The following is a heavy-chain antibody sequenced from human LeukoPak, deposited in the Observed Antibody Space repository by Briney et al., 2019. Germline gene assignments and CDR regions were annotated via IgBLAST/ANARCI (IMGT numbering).Heavy chain of an antibody. J-gene: IGHJ4*02. CDR3: ARGGFYGHPFEF. CDR1: GGSFSGYY. CDR2: INHRGST. Sequence: SETLSLTCAVYGGSFSGYYWSWIRQPPGKGLEWIGEINHRGSTNYNPSLESRVTISVDSSNNQISLNLNSLIAADTAVYFCARGGFYGHPFEFGGQGILVIVSA. V-gene: IGHV4-34*01. D-gene: IGHD3-10*01.